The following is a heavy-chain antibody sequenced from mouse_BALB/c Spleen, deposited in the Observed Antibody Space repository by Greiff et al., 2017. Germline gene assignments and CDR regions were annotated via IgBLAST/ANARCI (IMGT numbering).Heavy chain of an antibody. CDR3: ARGTYYRYDEAFAY. Sequence: VQLVESGPGLVQPSQSLSITCTVSGFSLTSYGVHWVRQSPGKGLEWLGVIWSGGSTDYNAAFISRLSISKDNSKSQVFFKMNSLQANDTAIYYCARGTYYRYDEAFAYWGQGTLVTVSA. V-gene: IGHV2-2*02. CDR2: IWSGGST. D-gene: IGHD2-14*01. CDR1: GFSLTSYG. J-gene: IGHJ3*01.